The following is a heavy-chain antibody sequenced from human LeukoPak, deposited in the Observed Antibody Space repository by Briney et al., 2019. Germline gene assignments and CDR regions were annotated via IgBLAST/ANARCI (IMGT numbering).Heavy chain of an antibody. CDR1: GFTFSSYV. Sequence: PGGSLRLSCSASGFTFSSYVMHWVRQAPGKGLEYVSAISSNGGSTYYADSVKGRFTISRDNSKNTLYLQMSSLRAEDTAVYYCVKDRGYSYGYRPDYWGQGTLVTVSS. CDR2: ISSNGGST. D-gene: IGHD5-18*01. CDR3: VKDRGYSYGYRPDY. V-gene: IGHV3-64D*06. J-gene: IGHJ4*02.